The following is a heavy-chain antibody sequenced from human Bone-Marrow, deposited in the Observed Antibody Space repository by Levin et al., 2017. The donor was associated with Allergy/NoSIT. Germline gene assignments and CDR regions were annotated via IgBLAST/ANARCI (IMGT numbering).Heavy chain of an antibody. CDR3: ARFRNDYFFPFDY. V-gene: IGHV4-59*01. CDR1: GGSINNYY. Sequence: SQTLSLTCTVSGGSINNYYWSWIRQPPGKGLEWIGYISYSGSSNYNPSLRTRITISVDTSKNQFSLKLTSVTAADTAVYYCARFRNDYFFPFDYWGPGTLVTVSS. CDR2: ISYSGSS. J-gene: IGHJ4*02. D-gene: IGHD3-16*01.